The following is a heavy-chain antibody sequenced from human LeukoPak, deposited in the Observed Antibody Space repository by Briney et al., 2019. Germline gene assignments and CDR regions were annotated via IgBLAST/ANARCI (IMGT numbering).Heavy chain of an antibody. Sequence: SETLSLTCAVYGGSFSGYYWSWIRQPPGKGLEWIGEINHSGSTNYNPSLKSRVTISVDTSKNQFSLKLSSVTAADTAVYYCARGRGPCGWYARYFDLWGRGTLVTVSS. CDR2: INHSGST. V-gene: IGHV4-34*01. CDR3: ARGRGPCGWYARYFDL. CDR1: GGSFSGYY. D-gene: IGHD6-19*01. J-gene: IGHJ2*01.